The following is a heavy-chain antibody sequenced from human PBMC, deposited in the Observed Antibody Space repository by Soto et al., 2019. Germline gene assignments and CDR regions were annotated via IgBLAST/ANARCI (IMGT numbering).Heavy chain of an antibody. CDR1: VYTFTSNY. J-gene: IGHJ4*02. CDR3: ARDGHVDTAMGYYFDY. Sequence: GASVKVSCKASVYTFTSNYMHWVRQAPRQGLEWMGIINPSGGSTSYAQKFQGRVTMTRDTSTSTVYMELSSLRSEDTAVYYCARDGHVDTAMGYYFDYWGQGTLVTVSS. V-gene: IGHV1-46*01. D-gene: IGHD5-18*01. CDR2: INPSGGST.